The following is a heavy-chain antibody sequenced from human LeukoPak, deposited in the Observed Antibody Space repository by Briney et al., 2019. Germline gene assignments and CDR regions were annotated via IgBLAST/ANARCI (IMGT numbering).Heavy chain of an antibody. J-gene: IGHJ4*02. CDR1: GFTFSSYD. D-gene: IGHD3-22*01. Sequence: PGGSLRLSCAASGFTFSSYDMHWVRQATGKGLEWVSAIGTAGDTYYPGSVKGRFTISRENAKNSLYLQMYSLRAGDTAVYYCARGEEYYDSSGYYYFDYWGQGTLVTVSS. V-gene: IGHV3-13*01. CDR3: ARGEEYYDSSGYYYFDY. CDR2: IGTAGDT.